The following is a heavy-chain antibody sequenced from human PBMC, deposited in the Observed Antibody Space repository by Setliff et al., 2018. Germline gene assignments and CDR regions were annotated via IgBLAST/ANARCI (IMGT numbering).Heavy chain of an antibody. CDR3: ARDSRGLVPAAIEGSYYYYGMDV. Sequence: SVKVCCKASGGTFSSYAISWVRQAPGQGLEWMGGIIPIFGTANYAQKFQGRVTITADESTSTAYMELSSLRSEDTAVYYCARDSRGLVPAAIEGSYYYYGMDVWGQGTTVTVSS. J-gene: IGHJ6*02. V-gene: IGHV1-69*13. D-gene: IGHD2-2*02. CDR2: IIPIFGTA. CDR1: GGTFSSYA.